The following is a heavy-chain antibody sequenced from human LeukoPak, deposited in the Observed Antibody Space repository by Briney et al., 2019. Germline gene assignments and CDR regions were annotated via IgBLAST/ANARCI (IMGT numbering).Heavy chain of an antibody. CDR1: GFTFSSYA. J-gene: IGHJ4*02. D-gene: IGHD6-19*01. CDR3: AKDRYSSGWYGIFDY. V-gene: IGHV3-23*01. CDR2: ISGSGGST. Sequence: PGGSLRLSCAASGFTFSSYAMGWVRQAPGKGLEWVSAISGSGGSTYYADSVKGRFTVSRDNSKNTLYLQMNSLRAEDTAVYYCAKDRYSSGWYGIFDYWCQGTLVTVSS.